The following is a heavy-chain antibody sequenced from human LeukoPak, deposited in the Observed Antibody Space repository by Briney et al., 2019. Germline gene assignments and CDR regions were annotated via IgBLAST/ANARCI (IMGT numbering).Heavy chain of an antibody. V-gene: IGHV4-39*07. Sequence: SETLSLTCTVSGGSISSSSYYWGWIRQPPGKGLEWIGCIYYTGSTYYNPSLKSRVTISVDTSKNQFSLKLSSVTAADTAVYYCARMSSPSRGVFNAFDIWGQGTMVTVSS. J-gene: IGHJ3*02. D-gene: IGHD5-24*01. CDR2: IYYTGST. CDR3: ARMSSPSRGVFNAFDI. CDR1: GGSISSSSYY.